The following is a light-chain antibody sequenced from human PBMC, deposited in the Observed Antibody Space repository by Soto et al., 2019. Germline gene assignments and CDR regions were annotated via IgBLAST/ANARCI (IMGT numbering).Light chain of an antibody. CDR2: AAS. CDR1: QGISHY. Sequence: DIQMTQSPSSLSASVGDRVTITCRASQGISHYLAWYQQKPGKVPMLLIYAASTLQSGVPSRFSGSGSGTDFTLTISSLQPEDVATYYCQKYDSARWTFGQGTKVDIK. J-gene: IGKJ1*01. CDR3: QKYDSARWT. V-gene: IGKV1-27*01.